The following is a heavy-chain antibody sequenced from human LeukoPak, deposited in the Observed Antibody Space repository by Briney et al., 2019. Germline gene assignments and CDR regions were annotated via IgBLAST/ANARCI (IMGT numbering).Heavy chain of an antibody. CDR3: ARHSPVGIFYFDY. J-gene: IGHJ4*02. D-gene: IGHD1-26*01. V-gene: IGHV4-34*01. Sequence: SETLSLTCAVYGGSFSGYYWSWIRQPPGKGLEWIGEMNHGGSTNYNPSLKSRVTISVDTSKNQFSLKLSSVPAADTAVYYCARHSPVGIFYFDYWGQGTLVTVSS. CDR1: GGSFSGYY. CDR2: MNHGGST.